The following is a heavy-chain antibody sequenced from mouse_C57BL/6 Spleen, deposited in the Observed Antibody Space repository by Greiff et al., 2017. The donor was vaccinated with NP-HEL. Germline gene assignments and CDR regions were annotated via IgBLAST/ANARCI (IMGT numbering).Heavy chain of an antibody. CDR2: ISYDGSN. V-gene: IGHV3-6*01. D-gene: IGHD2-1*01. CDR1: GYSITSGYY. Sequence: VQLQQSGPGLVKPSQSLSLTCSVTGYSITSGYYWYWIRQLPGNILEWMGYISYDGSNNYNQSLKNRISITSDTSTNQFFLKLKSVTTEDTATYFCARVYYIDYWGQGTTLTVSS. J-gene: IGHJ2*01. CDR3: ARVYYIDY.